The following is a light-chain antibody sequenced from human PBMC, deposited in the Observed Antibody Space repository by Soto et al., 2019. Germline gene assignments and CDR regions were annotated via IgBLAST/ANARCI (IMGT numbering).Light chain of an antibody. CDR3: RTWDRSLSAFYV. J-gene: IGLJ1*01. CDR1: SSNIGAGYD. CDR2: GNS. Sequence: QSVLTQPPSVSGAPGQRVTISCTGSSSNIGAGYDVHWYQQLPGTAPKLLIYGNSNRPSGVPDRFSGSKSGTSATLGITGLQTGDEADYYCRTWDRSLSAFYVFGTGTKVTVL. V-gene: IGLV1-40*01.